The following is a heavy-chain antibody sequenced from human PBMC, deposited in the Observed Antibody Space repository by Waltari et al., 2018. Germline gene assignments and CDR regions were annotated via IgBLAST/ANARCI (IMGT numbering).Heavy chain of an antibody. V-gene: IGHV3-7*01. CDR2: IHPEGVVA. CDR3: ARDNNFYADDL. Sequence: QLVQSACALVQPVGSRRLSCVASGLLLTNHWMLWVRKAPGKGLQWVAKIHPEGVVANYVDSVKGRFTVSRDNAKNSLYLQMTSLTTDDTAVYFCARDNNFYADDLWGQGAQVTVSS. D-gene: IGHD1-20*01. J-gene: IGHJ5*02. CDR1: GLLLTNHW.